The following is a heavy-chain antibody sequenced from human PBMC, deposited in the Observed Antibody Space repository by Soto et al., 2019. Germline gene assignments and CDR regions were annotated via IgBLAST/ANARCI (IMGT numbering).Heavy chain of an antibody. D-gene: IGHD3-22*01. CDR2: IWYDGSKK. CDR1: GLTFSGYG. J-gene: IGHJ4*02. CDR3: ARDSFTYYYDNSGYYPIGY. V-gene: IGHV3-33*01. Sequence: PGGSLRLSCAASGLTFSGYGLHWVRQAPGKGLEWVAVIWYDGSKKYYADSVKGRFTISRDNSNNTLYLQMNSLRAEDTAVYYCARDSFTYYYDNSGYYPIGYWGQGTLVTVSS.